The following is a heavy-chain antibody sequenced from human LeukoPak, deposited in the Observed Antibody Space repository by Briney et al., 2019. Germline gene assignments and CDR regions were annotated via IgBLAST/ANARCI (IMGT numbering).Heavy chain of an antibody. Sequence: ASVKVSCKASGYTFTGYYMHWVRQAPGQGLEWMGWINPNSGGTNYAQKFQGRVTMTRDTSISTAYMELSRLRSDDTAVYYCAREVAAAGPSLDNWFDPWGQGTLVTVSS. J-gene: IGHJ5*02. V-gene: IGHV1-2*02. CDR3: AREVAAAGPSLDNWFDP. CDR2: INPNSGGT. D-gene: IGHD6-13*01. CDR1: GYTFTGYY.